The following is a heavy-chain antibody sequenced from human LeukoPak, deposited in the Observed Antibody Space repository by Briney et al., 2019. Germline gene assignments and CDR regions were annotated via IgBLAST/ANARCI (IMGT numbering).Heavy chain of an antibody. D-gene: IGHD6-13*01. CDR3: ARVSSSSPFYYYGMDV. CDR1: GGSFSGYY. CDR2: INHSGST. Sequence: SETLSLTCAVYGGSFSGYYWRWIRQPPGKGLEWIGEINHSGSTNYNPSLKSRVTISVDTSKNQFSLKLSSVTAADTAVYYCARVSSSSPFYYYGMDVWGQGTTVTVSS. J-gene: IGHJ6*02. V-gene: IGHV4-34*01.